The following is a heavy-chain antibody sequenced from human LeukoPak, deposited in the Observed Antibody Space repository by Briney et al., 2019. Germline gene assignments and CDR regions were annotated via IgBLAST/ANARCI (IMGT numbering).Heavy chain of an antibody. CDR3: AHRREGTTGTTEYFDY. D-gene: IGHD1-1*01. V-gene: IGHV2-5*02. Sequence: SGPTLVKPTQTLTLTCNVSGFSLRTRGVGVGWIRQPPGKALEWLALIYWDDDKRYSPSLKSRLTITKDTSKNQVVLTLTNMDPVDTATYYCAHRREGTTGTTEYFDYWGQGTLVTVSS. CDR1: GFSLRTRGVG. CDR2: IYWDDDK. J-gene: IGHJ4*02.